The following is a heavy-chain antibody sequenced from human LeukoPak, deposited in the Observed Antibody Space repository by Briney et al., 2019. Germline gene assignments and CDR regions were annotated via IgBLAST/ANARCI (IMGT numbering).Heavy chain of an antibody. CDR2: IYYTGIT. CDR3: ARGHENVWGSYRHHFDY. V-gene: IGHV4-61*01. D-gene: IGHD3-16*02. CDR1: GGSVNSGSYY. Sequence: SETLSLTCAVSGGSVNSGSYYWSRIRQHPGKGLEWIGYIYYTGITNYNPSLKSRVTISVDTSKNQFSLNLNSVTAADTAVYYCARGHENVWGSYRHHFDYWGQGTLVTVSS. J-gene: IGHJ4*02.